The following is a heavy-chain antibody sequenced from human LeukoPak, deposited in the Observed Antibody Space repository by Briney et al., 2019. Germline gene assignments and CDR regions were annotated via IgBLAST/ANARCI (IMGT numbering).Heavy chain of an antibody. CDR2: IYYSGRT. D-gene: IGHD4-17*01. V-gene: IGHV4-30-4*01. CDR3: ARERTTVTEYGMDV. J-gene: IGHJ6*02. CDR1: GGSISSGDYF. Sequence: SETLSLTCTVSGGSISSGDYFWSWIRQPPGKGLEWIGYIYYSGRTYYNPSLKSRVIVSVDTSKNQFSLKLSSVTAADMAVYYCARERTTVTEYGMDVWGQGTTVTVSS.